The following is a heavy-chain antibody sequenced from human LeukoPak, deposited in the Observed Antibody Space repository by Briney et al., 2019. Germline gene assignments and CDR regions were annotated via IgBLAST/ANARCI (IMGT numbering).Heavy chain of an antibody. V-gene: IGHV3-48*01. D-gene: IGHD2-2*01. Sequence: PGGSLRLSCAASGFTFSSYNMNWVRQAPGKGLEWVSYISSSSSTIYYADSVKGRFTISRDNAKNSLYLQMNSLRAEDTAVYYCAGVISSTSRVVDFWGQGTLVTVSS. J-gene: IGHJ4*02. CDR2: ISSSSSTI. CDR3: AGVISSTSRVVDF. CDR1: GFTFSSYN.